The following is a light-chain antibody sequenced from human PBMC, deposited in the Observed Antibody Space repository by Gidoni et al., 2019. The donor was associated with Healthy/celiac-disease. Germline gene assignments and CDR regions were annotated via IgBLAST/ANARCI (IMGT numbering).Light chain of an antibody. CDR1: HEICNY. CDR3: QQYDNLPPFT. V-gene: IGKV1-33*01. Sequence: DIQMTQSPSSLSASVGDRVTITCHASHEICNYFNWYQQQTGKAPKLMIYDASKLETGVPSRFSGSGSATDFTFTISSLQPDDIVTYYCQQYDNLPPFTFGPGTKVEIK. J-gene: IGKJ3*01. CDR2: DAS.